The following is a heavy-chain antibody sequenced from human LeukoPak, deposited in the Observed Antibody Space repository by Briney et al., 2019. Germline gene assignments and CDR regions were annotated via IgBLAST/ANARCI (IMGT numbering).Heavy chain of an antibody. CDR3: AGYYSGSYGFDY. CDR2: IYYSGST. V-gene: IGHV4-61*01. J-gene: IGHJ4*02. CDR1: GGSVSSGSYY. Sequence: SETLSLTCTVSGGSVSSGSYYWSWIRQPPGKGLEWIGYIYYSGSTNYNPSLKSRVTISVDTSKNQFSLKLSSVTAADTAVYYCAGYYSGSYGFDYWGQGTLVTVSS. D-gene: IGHD1-26*01.